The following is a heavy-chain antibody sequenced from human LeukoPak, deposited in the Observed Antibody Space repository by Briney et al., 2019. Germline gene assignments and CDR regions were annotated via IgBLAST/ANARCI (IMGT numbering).Heavy chain of an antibody. D-gene: IGHD3-16*01. J-gene: IGHJ3*01. Sequence: GGSLRLSCVGSGFMFSRFGLIWVRQAPGRGLEWVSGIHGNGETTYYGDSVKGRFTISRDNSKSTLYLQMNSLRVEDTAEYFCGRDPNGDYVGAFEFWGQGTKVAVSS. CDR1: GFMFSRFG. V-gene: IGHV3-23*01. CDR2: IHGNGETT. CDR3: GRDPNGDYVGAFEF.